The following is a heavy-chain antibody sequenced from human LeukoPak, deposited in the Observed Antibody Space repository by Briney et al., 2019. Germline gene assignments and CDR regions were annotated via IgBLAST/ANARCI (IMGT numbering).Heavy chain of an antibody. D-gene: IGHD3-16*01. J-gene: IGHJ3*01. Sequence: GGSLRLSCVGSGFMFSRFGLIWVRQAPGRGLEWVSGIHGNGETTYYGDSVKGRFTISRDNSKSTLYLQMNSLRVEDTAEYFCGRDPNGDYVGAFEFWGQGTKVAVSS. CDR1: GFMFSRFG. V-gene: IGHV3-23*01. CDR2: IHGNGETT. CDR3: GRDPNGDYVGAFEF.